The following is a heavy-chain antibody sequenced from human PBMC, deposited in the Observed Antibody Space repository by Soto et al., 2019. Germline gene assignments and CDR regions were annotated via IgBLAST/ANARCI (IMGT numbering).Heavy chain of an antibody. V-gene: IGHV3-73*01. J-gene: IGHJ6*03. CDR2: IRSKANSYAT. CDR1: GFTFSGSA. Sequence: EVQLVESGGGLVQPGGSLKLSCAASGFTFSGSAMHWFRQASGKGLEWVGRIRSKANSYATAYAASVKGRFTISRDDSKNTAYLQMNSLKTEDTAVYYCTRPPYYDFWSGYYTGRDNYYYYMDVWGKGTTVTVSS. D-gene: IGHD3-3*01. CDR3: TRPPYYDFWSGYYTGRDNYYYYMDV.